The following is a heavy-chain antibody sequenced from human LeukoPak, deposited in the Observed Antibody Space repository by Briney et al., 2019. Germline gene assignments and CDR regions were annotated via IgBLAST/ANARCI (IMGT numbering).Heavy chain of an antibody. CDR1: GFTFNKYW. Sequence: PGGSLRLSCVASGFTFNKYWMSWVRQAPGKGLEWVANIKQDGSDKSCLDSVKGRFTISRDNAKNSLYLQMNSLRAEDTAVYYCAREDFDDLTGLSGDAFDFWGQGTMVTVSS. V-gene: IGHV3-7*01. J-gene: IGHJ3*01. CDR3: AREDFDDLTGLSGDAFDF. D-gene: IGHD3-9*01. CDR2: IKQDGSDK.